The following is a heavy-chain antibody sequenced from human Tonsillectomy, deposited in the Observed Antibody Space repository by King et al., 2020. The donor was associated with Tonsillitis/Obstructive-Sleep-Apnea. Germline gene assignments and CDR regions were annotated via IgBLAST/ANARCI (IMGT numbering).Heavy chain of an antibody. CDR1: GYSCTSYW. V-gene: IGHV5-51*01. CDR2: IYPGDSDT. D-gene: IGHD5-12*01. Sequence: QLVQSGAEVKKPGESLKISCKGSGYSCTSYWIGWVRQMPGKGLEWMGIIYPGDSDTRYSPTFQGQVTISGDKAISTAFLQWSSLKASDTAIYYCARHGDSWIPPDYWGQGTLVTVSS. CDR3: ARHGDSWIPPDY. J-gene: IGHJ4*02.